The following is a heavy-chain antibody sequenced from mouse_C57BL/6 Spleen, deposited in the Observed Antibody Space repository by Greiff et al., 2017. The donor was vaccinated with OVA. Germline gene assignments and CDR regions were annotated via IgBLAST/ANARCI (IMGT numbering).Heavy chain of an antibody. CDR1: GYSITSGYY. Sequence: EVQLVESGPGLVKPSQSLSLTCSVTGYSITSGYYWNWIRQFPGNKLEWMGYISYDGSNNYNPSLKNRISITRDTSKNQFFLKLNSVTTEDTATYYCARFYDGYPHYYAMDYWGQGTSVTVSS. J-gene: IGHJ4*01. D-gene: IGHD2-3*01. V-gene: IGHV3-6*01. CDR3: ARFYDGYPHYYAMDY. CDR2: ISYDGSN.